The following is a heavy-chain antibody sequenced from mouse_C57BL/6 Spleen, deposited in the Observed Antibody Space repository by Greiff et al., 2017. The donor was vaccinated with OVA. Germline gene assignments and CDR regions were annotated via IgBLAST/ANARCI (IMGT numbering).Heavy chain of an antibody. D-gene: IGHD1-1*01. J-gene: IGHJ3*01. CDR3: ADYYYGSSGAY. V-gene: IGHV1-81*01. CDR1: GFTFTSYG. Sequence: QVQLQQSGAELARPGASVKLSCKASGFTFTSYGISWVKQRTGQGLEWIGEIYPRSGNTYYNEKFKGKATLTADKSSSTAYLELRSLTSEDSAVYVCADYYYGSSGAYWGQGTLVTVSA. CDR2: IYPRSGNT.